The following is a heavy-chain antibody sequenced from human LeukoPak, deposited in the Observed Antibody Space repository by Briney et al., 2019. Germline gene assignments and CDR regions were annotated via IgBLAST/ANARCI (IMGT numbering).Heavy chain of an antibody. CDR1: GXTFSNYA. D-gene: IGHD6-25*01. CDR3: AKVLSGYDAFDI. J-gene: IGHJ3*02. Sequence: GGSLRLSCAASGXTFSNYAVSWVRQAPGKGLEWVSGISGSGGSTYYADSVKGRFTISRDNSKNTLCLQMNRLRAEDTAVYYCAKVLSGYDAFDIWGQGTMVTVSS. CDR2: ISGSGGST. V-gene: IGHV3-23*01.